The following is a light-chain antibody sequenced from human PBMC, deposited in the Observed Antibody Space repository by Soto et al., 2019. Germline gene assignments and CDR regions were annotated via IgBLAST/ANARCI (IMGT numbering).Light chain of an antibody. Sequence: DIVLTQSPDSLAVSLGERATINCKSSQSVLFNSNSRNYLAWYQQKPGQPPKLLIYWASTRESGVPDRFSGSGSGTDFTLTISSLQAEDVAVYYCQQDYSTPRTFGGGTKVEIK. CDR1: QSVLFNSNSRNY. V-gene: IGKV4-1*01. J-gene: IGKJ4*01. CDR2: WAS. CDR3: QQDYSTPRT.